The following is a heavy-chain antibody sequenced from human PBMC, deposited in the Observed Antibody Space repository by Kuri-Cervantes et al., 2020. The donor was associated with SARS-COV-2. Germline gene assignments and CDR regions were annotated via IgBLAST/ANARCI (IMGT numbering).Heavy chain of an antibody. CDR1: GFTFSDYY. CDR2: ISSSGSTI. Sequence: GESLKISCAASGFTFSDYYMRWIRQAPGKGLEWVSYISSSGSTIYYADSVKGRFTITRDNAKNSLYLLMNTLRAEDTAVYYCATTGYSSGWYNFDYWGQGTLVTVS. D-gene: IGHD6-19*01. J-gene: IGHJ4*02. V-gene: IGHV3-11*04. CDR3: ATTGYSSGWYNFDY.